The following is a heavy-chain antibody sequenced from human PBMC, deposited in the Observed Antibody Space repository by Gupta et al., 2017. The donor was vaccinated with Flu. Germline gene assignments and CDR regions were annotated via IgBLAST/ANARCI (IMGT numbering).Heavy chain of an antibody. J-gene: IGHJ3*02. CDR2: IHASTTPI. CDR3: ARDRGPDAFDI. CDR1: TFSTYE. Sequence: TFSTYEMNWVRQAPGKGLEWLSYIHASTTPISYADSVRGRFTISRDNTKDSLYLQMNSLRAEDTAIYYCARDRGPDAFDIWGQGTMVTVSS. V-gene: IGHV3-48*03.